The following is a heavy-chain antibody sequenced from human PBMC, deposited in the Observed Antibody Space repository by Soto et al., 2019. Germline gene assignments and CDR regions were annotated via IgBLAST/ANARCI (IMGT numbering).Heavy chain of an antibody. V-gene: IGHV4-4*07. CDR3: AREGSYSAYNFAHGIQLWSFDF. J-gene: IGHJ4*02. CDR2: IFSSGST. CDR1: GGSINTFY. D-gene: IGHD5-12*01. Sequence: SETLSLTCTVSGGSINTFYWSWVRQPAGKGLGWIGRIFSSGSTSFDPSLESRVAMSVDTSKNHFSLNLSSVTAADMAVYYCAREGSYSAYNFAHGIQLWSFDFWGQGALVTVSS.